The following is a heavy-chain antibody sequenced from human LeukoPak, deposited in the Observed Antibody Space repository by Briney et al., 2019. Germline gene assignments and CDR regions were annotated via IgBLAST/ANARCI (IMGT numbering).Heavy chain of an antibody. J-gene: IGHJ4*02. CDR3: ARDRIPAVTTSWGYGY. CDR1: RYTFTSYG. D-gene: IGHD4-11*01. Sequence: ASVKVSCKASRYTFTSYGISWVRQAPGQGLEWMGWISAYNGNTNYAKKLQGRVTMTTDTSTSTAYMELRRLRSDDTAVYYCARDRIPAVTTSWGYGYWGQGTLVTVSS. V-gene: IGHV1-18*01. CDR2: ISAYNGNT.